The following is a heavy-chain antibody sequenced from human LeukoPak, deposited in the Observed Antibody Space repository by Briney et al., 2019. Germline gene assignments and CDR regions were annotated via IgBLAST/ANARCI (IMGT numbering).Heavy chain of an antibody. V-gene: IGHV3-23*01. D-gene: IGHD1-26*01. CDR1: GFTFRNYA. CDR3: ARDWSCDY. CDR2: ISDSGGKT. Sequence: PGGSLRLSCAASGFTFRNYAMTSFRQAPGKGLEWVSAISDSGGKTSYADSVKGRFTISRDNSKNTLYLHMNSLRVEDTAVYSCARDWSCDYWGQGTLVTVS. J-gene: IGHJ4*02.